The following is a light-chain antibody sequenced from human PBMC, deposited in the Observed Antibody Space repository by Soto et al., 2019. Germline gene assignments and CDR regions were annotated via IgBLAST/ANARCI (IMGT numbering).Light chain of an antibody. Sequence: QSVLTQPDSGSGSPGQSITISCTGTSSDVGRYNLVSWYQQHPGKAPKLMIYEGNKRTSGVSKRVSGSKSGNTASLTISGLQAEDEADYYCCSYAGSSTYVFGTGTKLTV. CDR3: CSYAGSSTYV. J-gene: IGLJ1*01. V-gene: IGLV2-23*01. CDR2: EGN. CDR1: SSDVGRYNL.